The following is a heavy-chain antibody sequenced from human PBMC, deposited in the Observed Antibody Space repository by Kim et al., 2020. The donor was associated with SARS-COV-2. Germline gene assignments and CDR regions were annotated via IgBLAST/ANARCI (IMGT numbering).Heavy chain of an antibody. CDR2: IYYSGST. CDR1: GGSISSYY. V-gene: IGHV4-59*01. D-gene: IGHD3-16*01. J-gene: IGHJ4*02. Sequence: SETLSLTCTVSGGSISSYYWSWIRQPPGKGLEWIGYIYYSGSTNYNPSLKSRVTISVDTSKNQFSLKLSSVTAADTAVYYCARVGKSMIHPFDYWGQGTLVTVSS. CDR3: ARVGKSMIHPFDY.